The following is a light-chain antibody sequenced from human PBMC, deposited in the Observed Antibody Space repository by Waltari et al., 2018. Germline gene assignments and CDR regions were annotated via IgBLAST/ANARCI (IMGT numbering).Light chain of an antibody. J-gene: IGLJ3*02. CDR2: ANS. CDR1: SSNIGSNY. Sequence: QSVLTQPPSASGTPGQRITISCSGGSSNIGSNYVFWYQQLPGTAPKLLIYANSQRPSGVPCRFSGSKSGTSASLAISGLRPEDEADYYCAAWDGGLSNWLFGGGTRLTVL. CDR3: AAWDGGLSNWL. V-gene: IGLV1-47*02.